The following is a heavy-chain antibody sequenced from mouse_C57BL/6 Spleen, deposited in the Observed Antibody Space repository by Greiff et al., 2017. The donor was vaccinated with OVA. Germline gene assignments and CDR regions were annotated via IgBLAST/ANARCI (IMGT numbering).Heavy chain of an antibody. V-gene: IGHV1-4*01. CDR3: AREDYGSSYEGYFDV. J-gene: IGHJ1*03. D-gene: IGHD1-1*01. CDR1: GYTFTSYT. Sequence: VQLQQSGAELARPGASVKMSCKVSGYTFTSYTMHWVKQRPGQGLEWIGYINPSSGYTKYNQKFKDKATLTADKSSSTAYMQLSSLTSEDSAVYYCAREDYGSSYEGYFDVWGTGTTVTVSS. CDR2: INPSSGYT.